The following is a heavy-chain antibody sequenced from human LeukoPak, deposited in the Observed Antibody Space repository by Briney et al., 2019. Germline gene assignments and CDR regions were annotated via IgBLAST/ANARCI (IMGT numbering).Heavy chain of an antibody. D-gene: IGHD2-15*01. J-gene: IGHJ4*02. CDR3: AAHQGYCSGGGCGPY. CDR2: IGNDGSNK. CDR1: GFTFSTFG. V-gene: IGHV3-30*02. Sequence: GGSLRLSCAASGFTFSTFGMHWVRQAPGKGLEWLAFIGNDGSNKYYVDSVKGRFTISRDNSKNTLYLQMNTLGAEDTAVYHCAAHQGYCSGGGCGPYWGQGTQVTVSS.